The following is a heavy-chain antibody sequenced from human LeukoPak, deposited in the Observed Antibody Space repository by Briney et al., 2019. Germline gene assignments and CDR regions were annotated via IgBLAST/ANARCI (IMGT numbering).Heavy chain of an antibody. CDR2: ISGSGGST. D-gene: IGHD6-13*01. V-gene: IGHV3-23*01. Sequence: GGSLRLSCAASGFTFSSHAMSWVRQAPGKGLEWVSAISGSGGSTYYADSVKGRFTISRDNSKNTLYLQMNSLRAEDTAVYYCAKASSWYNQFNYWGQGTLVTVSS. CDR3: AKASSWYNQFNY. J-gene: IGHJ4*02. CDR1: GFTFSSHA.